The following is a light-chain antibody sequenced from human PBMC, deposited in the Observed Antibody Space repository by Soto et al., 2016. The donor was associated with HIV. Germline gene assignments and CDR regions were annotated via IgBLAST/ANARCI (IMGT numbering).Light chain of an antibody. Sequence: SYELTQPSSVSVSPGQTVRITCSGDVLAKKYARWFQQKPGQAPMLVIYKDSERPSGIPERFSGSNSGNTATLTISGTQAMDEADYYCQAWDSSTVLFGGGTKLTVL. CDR1: VLAKKY. V-gene: IGLV3-27*01. J-gene: IGLJ2*01. CDR3: QAWDSSTVL. CDR2: KDS.